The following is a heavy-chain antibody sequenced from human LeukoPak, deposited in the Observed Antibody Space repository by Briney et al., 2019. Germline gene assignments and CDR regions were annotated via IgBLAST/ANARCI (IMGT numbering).Heavy chain of an antibody. Sequence: SETLSLTRTVSGGSISSHYWSWIRQPPGKGPEWIGYIYYSGSTNYNPSLKSRVTISEDTSKNQFSLKLSSVTAADRAVYDCARVGSSDWYSDYWGQGTLVTVSS. CDR1: GGSISSHY. V-gene: IGHV4-59*11. D-gene: IGHD6-19*01. CDR3: ARVGSSDWYSDY. J-gene: IGHJ4*02. CDR2: IYYSGST.